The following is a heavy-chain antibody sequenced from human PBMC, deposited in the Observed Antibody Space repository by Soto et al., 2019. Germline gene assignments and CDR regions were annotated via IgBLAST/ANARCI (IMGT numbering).Heavy chain of an antibody. CDR1: GFTFSSHG. D-gene: IGHD3-16*01. CDR2: ISDDGNYK. J-gene: IGHJ3*02. V-gene: IGHV3-30*03. Sequence: GGSLRLSCVASGFTFSSHGMHWVRQAPGKGLEWVAAISDDGNYKPYADSVKGRFTISRDNSKNTLDLQMNSLRVEDTAAYYCARDIYSYGSVGTPDIWGQGTMVTVSS. CDR3: ARDIYSYGSVGTPDI.